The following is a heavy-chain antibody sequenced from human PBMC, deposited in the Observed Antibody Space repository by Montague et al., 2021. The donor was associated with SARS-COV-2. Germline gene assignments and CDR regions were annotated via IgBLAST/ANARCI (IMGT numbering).Heavy chain of an antibody. J-gene: IGHJ6*02. Sequence: SETLSLTCTVSGGSISSSSYYWGWIRQPPGKGLEWIGSIYYSGSTSYNPSLKSRVTISVDTSKNQFSLKLSSVTAADTAVYYCARVGHQQLVRLAGMDVWGQGSTVIVSS. CDR3: ARVGHQQLVRLAGMDV. CDR1: GGSISSSSYY. V-gene: IGHV4-39*07. CDR2: IYYSGST. D-gene: IGHD6-13*01.